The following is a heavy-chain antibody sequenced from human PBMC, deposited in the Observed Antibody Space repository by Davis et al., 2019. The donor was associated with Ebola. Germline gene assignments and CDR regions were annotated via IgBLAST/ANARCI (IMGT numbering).Heavy chain of an antibody. CDR1: GFTFSSYT. V-gene: IGHV3-64D*06. J-gene: IGHJ4*02. CDR2: ISSSGGST. Sequence: PGGSLRLSCSASGFTFSSYTMHWVRQAPGKGLEYVSTISSSGGSTSYADSVKGRFTISRDNSKNTLYLQMSSPRADDTAFYYCVGDYSSLYWGQGTLVTVSS. CDR3: VGDYSSLY. D-gene: IGHD6-13*01.